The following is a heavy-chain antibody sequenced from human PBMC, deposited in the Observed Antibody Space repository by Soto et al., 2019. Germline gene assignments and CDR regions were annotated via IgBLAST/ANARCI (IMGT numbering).Heavy chain of an antibody. V-gene: IGHV1-3*01. CDR1: GYTFTTYA. J-gene: IGHJ4*02. D-gene: IGHD4-17*01. Sequence: QVQLLQSGAEVKKHGASVKDSCKASGYTFTTYAIHLVRQATGQRLEWRAWIKAGNGNTKYSQKFQGRLTITRDTSAPSSYMELSSLRSADTDVYYCAKHLNTVTDPCDYMGQGTLVTVSS. CDR2: IKAGNGNT. CDR3: AKHLNTVTDPCDY.